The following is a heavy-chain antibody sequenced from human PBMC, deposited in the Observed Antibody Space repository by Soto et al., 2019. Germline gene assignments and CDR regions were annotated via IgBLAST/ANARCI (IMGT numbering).Heavy chain of an antibody. CDR2: ISPGDSDT. V-gene: IGHV5-51*01. D-gene: IGHD3-9*01. CDR1: GYSFTSYW. CDR3: ARSDTLTGYFDY. J-gene: IGHJ4*02. Sequence: GEPLKISCKASGYSFTSYWIGWVRQMPGKGLVWMGIISPGDSDTRYSPSFQGQVTISADKSINTACLQWSSLKASDTAMYYCARSDTLTGYFDYWGQGTLVTVSS.